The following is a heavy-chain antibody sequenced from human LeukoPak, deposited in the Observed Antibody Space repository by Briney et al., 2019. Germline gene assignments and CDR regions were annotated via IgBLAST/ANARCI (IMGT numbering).Heavy chain of an antibody. CDR3: AKGYCSSTSCYDYFDY. J-gene: IGHJ4*02. CDR1: GYTFTSYD. V-gene: IGHV1-8*01. CDR2: MNPNSGNT. Sequence: ASVKVSCKASGYTFTSYDINWVRQATGQGLEWMGWMNPNSGNTGYAQKFQGRVTMTRNTSISTAYMELSSLRSEDTAVYYCAKGYCSSTSCYDYFDYWGQGTLVTVSS. D-gene: IGHD2-2*01.